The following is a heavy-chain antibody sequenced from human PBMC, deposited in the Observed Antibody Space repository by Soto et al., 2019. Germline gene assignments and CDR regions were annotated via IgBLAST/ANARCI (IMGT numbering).Heavy chain of an antibody. CDR1: GFTFSRYG. D-gene: IGHD3-22*01. J-gene: IGHJ5*02. Sequence: VQLVESGGGVVQPGRSLRLSCAASGFTFSRYGMHWVRQAPGKGLEWLTVMSYDGSHKQYADSVKGRFTISRDNSKNTLYLQMDSLTTEDTAVYYCAKDPNDSSGSINWFDPWGQGTLVTVSS. V-gene: IGHV3-30*18. CDR3: AKDPNDSSGSINWFDP. CDR2: MSYDGSHK.